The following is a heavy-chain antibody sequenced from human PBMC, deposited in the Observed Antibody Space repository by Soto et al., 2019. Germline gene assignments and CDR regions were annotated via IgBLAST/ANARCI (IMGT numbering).Heavy chain of an antibody. D-gene: IGHD4-17*01. Sequence: QVQLQELGPGLVEASQTLSLTCTVSGATISSGGFYWSWIRQRPGKGLEWIGHIYYTGTTSYNPSLNSRVTISLDMSSNQFSLKLRSVTAADTAKYFCARDDSFYGEPGYGMNVWGQGTTVTVSS. CDR1: GATISSGGFY. CDR3: ARDDSFYGEPGYGMNV. V-gene: IGHV4-31*03. CDR2: IYYTGTT. J-gene: IGHJ6*02.